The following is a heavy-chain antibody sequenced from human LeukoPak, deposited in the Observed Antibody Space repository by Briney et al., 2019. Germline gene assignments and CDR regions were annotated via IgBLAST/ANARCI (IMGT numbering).Heavy chain of an antibody. D-gene: IGHD2-2*01. CDR3: ARVSSTSPPYYFDY. CDR1: GFTFSSYG. Sequence: PGGSLRLSCTASGFTFSSYGMSWVRQAPGKGLEWVSAISGSGGSTYYADSVKGRFTISRDNSKNTLYLQMNSLRAEDTAVYYCARVSSTSPPYYFDYWGQGTLVTVSS. J-gene: IGHJ4*02. CDR2: ISGSGGST. V-gene: IGHV3-23*01.